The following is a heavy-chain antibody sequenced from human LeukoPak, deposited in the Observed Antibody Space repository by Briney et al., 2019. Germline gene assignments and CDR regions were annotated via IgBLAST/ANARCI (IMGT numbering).Heavy chain of an antibody. D-gene: IGHD2-8*01. V-gene: IGHV6-1*01. J-gene: IGHJ4*02. CDR1: GDSVSSTGAA. CDR2: TYYRSKWYS. Sequence: SQTLSLTCAISGDSVSSTGAAWNWIRQSPSRGLEWLGRTYYRSKWYSDYAISLTRRITIDPDTSKNHFSLQQNSVTPEDTAIYYCTRAQWRAFDSWGQGILVTVSS. CDR3: TRAQWRAFDS.